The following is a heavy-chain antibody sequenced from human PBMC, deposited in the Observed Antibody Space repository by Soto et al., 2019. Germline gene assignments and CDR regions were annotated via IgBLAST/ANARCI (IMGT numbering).Heavy chain of an antibody. CDR1: GGSFSGYY. Sequence: SETLSLTCAVYGGSFSGYYWSWIRQPPGKGLEWIGEINHSGSTNYNPSLKSRVTISVDTSKNQFSLKLSSVTAADTAVYYCARGRNCTNGVCYTPVLDYWGQGTLVTVSS. CDR3: ARGRNCTNGVCYTPVLDY. V-gene: IGHV4-34*01. CDR2: INHSGST. D-gene: IGHD2-8*01. J-gene: IGHJ4*02.